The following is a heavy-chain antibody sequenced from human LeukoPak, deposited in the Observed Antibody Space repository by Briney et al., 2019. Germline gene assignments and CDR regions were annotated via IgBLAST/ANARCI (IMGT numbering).Heavy chain of an antibody. D-gene: IGHD3-22*01. CDR1: GGSISSYY. CDR3: ARHWKYYDSSGNFDY. CDR2: IYYSGST. J-gene: IGHJ4*02. Sequence: SETLSLTCTVSGGSISSYYWSWIRQPPGKGLEWIGYIYYSGSTNYNPSLKSRVTISVDTSKNKFSLKLSSVTAADTAVYYCARHWKYYDSSGNFDYWGQGTLVTVSS. V-gene: IGHV4-59*08.